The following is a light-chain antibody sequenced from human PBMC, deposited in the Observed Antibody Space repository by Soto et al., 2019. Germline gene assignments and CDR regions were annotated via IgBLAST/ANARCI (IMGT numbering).Light chain of an antibody. Sequence: EIVLTQSPGTLSLSPWERATLSCRASQSVSSSSLAWYQQKPDQAPRLLIYGASSRATGIPDRFSGSGSGTDFTLTISRLEPEDFAVYYCQQYGSSRSVTFGQGTKVDIK. CDR3: QQYGSSRSVT. CDR1: QSVSSSS. CDR2: GAS. J-gene: IGKJ1*01. V-gene: IGKV3-20*01.